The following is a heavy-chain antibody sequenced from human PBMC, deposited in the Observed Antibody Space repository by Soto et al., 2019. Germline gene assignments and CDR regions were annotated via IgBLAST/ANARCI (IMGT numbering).Heavy chain of an antibody. CDR3: ARQQWLAPHI. V-gene: IGHV3-21*02. D-gene: IGHD6-19*01. CDR2: ITTDGTCI. J-gene: IGHJ3*02. Sequence: EVQLVESGGGLVNPGGSLRLSCAASGFPFNSYTMTWVRQAPGMGLEWVSSITTDGTCIYYADSVKGRFTISRDNAKNSLYLQMNSLTVEDTGIYYCARQQWLAPHIWGQGTMVTVSS. CDR1: GFPFNSYT.